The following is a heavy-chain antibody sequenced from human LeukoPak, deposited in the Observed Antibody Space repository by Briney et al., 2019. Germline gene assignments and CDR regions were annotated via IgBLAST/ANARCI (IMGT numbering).Heavy chain of an antibody. CDR3: AVGGHVDY. V-gene: IGHV3-7*01. Sequence: SGGSLRLSCAASGFTFSTFRMTWGRQAPGKGLEWVANINQDGSQKNYVDSVKGRFTISRDNAQNLLYLQMNSLRAEDTAVYFCAVGGHVDYCGQGTLVTVPS. J-gene: IGHJ4*02. D-gene: IGHD3-10*01. CDR2: INQDGSQK. CDR1: GFTFSTFR.